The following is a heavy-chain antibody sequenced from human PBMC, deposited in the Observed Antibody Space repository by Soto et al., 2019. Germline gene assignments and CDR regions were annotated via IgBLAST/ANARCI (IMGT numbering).Heavy chain of an antibody. V-gene: IGHV3-30*18. CDR1: GFTFSSYG. Sequence: QVQLVESGGGVVQPGRSLRLSWAASGFTFSSYGMHWVRQAPGKGLEWVAVISYDGSNKYYADSVKGRFTISRDNSKNTLYLQMNSLRAEDTAVYYCAKDSTYYYYYGMDVWGQGTTVTVSS. D-gene: IGHD3-3*02. CDR3: AKDSTYYYYYGMDV. J-gene: IGHJ6*02. CDR2: ISYDGSNK.